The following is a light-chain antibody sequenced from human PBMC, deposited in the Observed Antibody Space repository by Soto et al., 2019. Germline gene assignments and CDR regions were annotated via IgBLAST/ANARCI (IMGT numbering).Light chain of an antibody. CDR2: DTS. CDR1: YSNIGIND. V-gene: IGLV1-44*01. J-gene: IGLJ2*01. CDR3: AAWDDSLNGPA. Sequence: QSALTQTPSASGTPGQRVTVSCSGTYSNIGINDVHWYRQLSGTAPQILIYDTSQRATGVPDRVSGSRSGTSASLVISGLQTEDEADYHFAAWDDSLNGPAFGGGTKVTVL.